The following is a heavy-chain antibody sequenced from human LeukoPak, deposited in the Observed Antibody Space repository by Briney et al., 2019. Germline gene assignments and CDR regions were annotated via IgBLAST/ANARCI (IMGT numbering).Heavy chain of an antibody. CDR3: ARSTRGYSGYDFDY. V-gene: IGHV1-69*13. Sequence: SVKVSCRASGGTFSSYAISWVRQAPGEGLEWMGGIIPIFGTANYAQKFQGRVTITADESTSTAYMELSSLRSEDTAVYYCARSTRGYSGYDFDYWGQGTLVTVSS. CDR1: GGTFSSYA. D-gene: IGHD5-12*01. J-gene: IGHJ4*02. CDR2: IIPIFGTA.